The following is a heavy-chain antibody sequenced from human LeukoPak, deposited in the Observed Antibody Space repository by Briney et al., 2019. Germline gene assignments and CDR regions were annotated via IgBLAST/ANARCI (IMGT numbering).Heavy chain of an antibody. CDR3: ARDQGGDAFDI. J-gene: IGHJ3*02. D-gene: IGHD3-16*01. CDR2: IYSGGST. CDR1: GFTVSSNY. Sequence: GGSLRLSCAASGFTVSSNYMSWVRQAPGKGLEWVSVIYSGGSTYYADSVKGRFTISRDNSKNTLYLQMNSLRAEDTAVYYCARDQGGDAFDIWGQGTMVTVSS. V-gene: IGHV3-53*01.